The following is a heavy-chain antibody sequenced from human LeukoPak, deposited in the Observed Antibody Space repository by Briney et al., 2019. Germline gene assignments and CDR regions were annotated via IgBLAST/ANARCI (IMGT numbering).Heavy chain of an antibody. D-gene: IGHD2-8*01. J-gene: IGHJ4*02. CDR1: GGSISSSSYY. CDR3: ARDPCTNGVCLFDY. CDR2: IYHGGST. V-gene: IGHV4-39*07. Sequence: SETLSLTCTVSGGSISSSSYYWGWIRQPPGKGLEWIGSIYHGGSTYYNPSLKSRVTISVDTSKNQFSLKLSSVTAADTAVYYCARDPCTNGVCLFDYWGQGTLVTVSS.